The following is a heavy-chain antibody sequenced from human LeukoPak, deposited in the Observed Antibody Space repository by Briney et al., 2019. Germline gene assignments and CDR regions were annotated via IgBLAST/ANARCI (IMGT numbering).Heavy chain of an antibody. CDR3: ARDPVLDDYGGNSPY. CDR1: GFTFSSYW. CDR2: INIDGSST. J-gene: IGHJ4*02. Sequence: PGGSLRLSCAASGFTFSSYWMHWVRQAPGEGLVWVSRINIDGSSTTYADSVKGRFTISRNNAKNTLYLQMNSLRAEDTAVYYCARDPVLDDYGGNSPYWGQGTLVTVSS. V-gene: IGHV3-74*01. D-gene: IGHD4-23*01.